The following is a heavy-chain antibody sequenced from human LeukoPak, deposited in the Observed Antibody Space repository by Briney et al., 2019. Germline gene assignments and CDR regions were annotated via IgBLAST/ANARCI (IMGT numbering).Heavy chain of an antibody. CDR1: GFTFSSYG. CDR2: IRSDGYHT. J-gene: IGHJ4*02. Sequence: PGGSLRLSCAASGFTFSSYGMHWVRQAPGKGLEWVAFIRSDGYHTYYADSVKGRFTITRDNSKNTLYLQMNSLRLEDMAVYYCAKPSGSGVDYWGRGTRVTVSS. V-gene: IGHV3-30*02. CDR3: AKPSGSGVDY. D-gene: IGHD1-26*01.